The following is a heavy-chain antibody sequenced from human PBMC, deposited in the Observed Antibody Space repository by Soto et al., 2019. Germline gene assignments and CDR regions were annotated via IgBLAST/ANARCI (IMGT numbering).Heavy chain of an antibody. CDR2: INHSGNT. J-gene: IGHJ5*01. CDR1: GASLSHNY. Sequence: SETLSLTYAVYGASLSHNYCNWLRQPPGKGLEWIGEINHSGNTNYNPSLRSRVTISIDTSKNQLSLNLRSVSAADTAVYYCARGRGEFASCGQGSPVTVSS. D-gene: IGHD2-21*01. CDR3: ARGRGEFAS. V-gene: IGHV4-34*01.